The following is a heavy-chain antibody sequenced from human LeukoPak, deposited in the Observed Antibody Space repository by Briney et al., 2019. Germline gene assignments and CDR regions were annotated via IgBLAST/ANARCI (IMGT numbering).Heavy chain of an antibody. CDR1: GYTFTCYY. CDR2: INPNSGGT. Sequence: ASVKVSCKASGYTFTCYYMHWVRQAPGQGLEWMGRINPNSGGTNYAQKFQGRVTMTRDTSISTTYMELSRLISDDTAVYYCARDLNYGDYGPDYWGQGTLVTVSS. J-gene: IGHJ4*02. CDR3: ARDLNYGDYGPDY. D-gene: IGHD4-17*01. V-gene: IGHV1-2*06.